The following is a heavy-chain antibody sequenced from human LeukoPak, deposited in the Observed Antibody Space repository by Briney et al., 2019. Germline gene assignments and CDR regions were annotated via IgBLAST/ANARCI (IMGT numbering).Heavy chain of an antibody. CDR1: GGSFSGYY. CDR2: INHSGST. J-gene: IGHJ6*02. V-gene: IGHV4-34*01. CDR3: ARARGIMDV. Sequence: PSETLSLTGAVYGGSFSGYYWSWIRQPPGKGLEWIGEINHSGSTNYNPSLKSRVTISVDTSKNQFSLKLSSVTAADTAVYYCARARGIMDVWGQGTTVTVSS.